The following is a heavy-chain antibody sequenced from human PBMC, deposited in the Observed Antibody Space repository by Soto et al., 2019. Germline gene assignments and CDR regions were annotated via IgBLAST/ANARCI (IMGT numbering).Heavy chain of an antibody. CDR3: TMGLLWFGAY. CDR1: GFTFSGSA. Sequence: EVQLVESGGGLVQPGGSLKLSCAASGFTFSGSAMHWVRQASGKGLEWVGRIRSKANSYATAYAASVKGRFTISRDDSKNTAYLQMNSLKTEDTAVYHCTMGLLWFGAYWGQGTLVTVSS. D-gene: IGHD3-10*01. J-gene: IGHJ4*02. V-gene: IGHV3-73*02. CDR2: IRSKANSYAT.